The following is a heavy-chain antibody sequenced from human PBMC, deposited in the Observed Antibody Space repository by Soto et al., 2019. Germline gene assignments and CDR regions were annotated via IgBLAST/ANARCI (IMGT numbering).Heavy chain of an antibody. V-gene: IGHV3-23*01. CDR3: AKVPIVLMVYAPQNMDV. CDR2: ISGSGGST. Sequence: QPGGSLRLSCAASGFTFSSYAMSWVRQAPGKGLEWVSAISGSGGSTYYADSVKGRFTISRDYSKNTLYLQMNSLRAEDTAVYYCAKVPIVLMVYAPQNMDVWGQGTTVTVSS. CDR1: GFTFSSYA. D-gene: IGHD2-8*01. J-gene: IGHJ6*02.